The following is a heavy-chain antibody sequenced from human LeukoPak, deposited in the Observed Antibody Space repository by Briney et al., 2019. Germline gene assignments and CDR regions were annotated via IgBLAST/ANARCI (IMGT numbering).Heavy chain of an antibody. Sequence: PSETLSLTCTVSGGSISSYYWSWIRQPPGKGLEWIGYIFYSGSTVYNPSLKSRVSISVDTSKNQFSLNLSSVTAADTAMYYCARHVRGYSGYDSINFFDYWGQGTLVTVSS. V-gene: IGHV4-59*01. D-gene: IGHD5-12*01. J-gene: IGHJ4*02. CDR1: GGSISSYY. CDR3: ARHVRGYSGYDSINFFDY. CDR2: IFYSGST.